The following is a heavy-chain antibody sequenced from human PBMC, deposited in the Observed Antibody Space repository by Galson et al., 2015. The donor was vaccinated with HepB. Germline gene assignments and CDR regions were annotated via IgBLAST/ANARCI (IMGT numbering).Heavy chain of an antibody. CDR3: ARGEYSSSWYFWFDP. Sequence: QSGAEVTKPGEPLKISCKGSGYSFTSYWIGWVRQMPGKGLEWMGIIYPGDSDTRYSPSFQGQVTISADKSISTAYLQWSSLKASDTAMYYCARGEYSSSWYFWFDPWGQGTLVTVSS. CDR1: GYSFTSYW. CDR2: IYPGDSDT. J-gene: IGHJ5*02. V-gene: IGHV5-51*01. D-gene: IGHD6-13*01.